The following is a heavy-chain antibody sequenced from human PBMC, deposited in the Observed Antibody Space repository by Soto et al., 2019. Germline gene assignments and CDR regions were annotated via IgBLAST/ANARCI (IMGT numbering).Heavy chain of an antibody. D-gene: IGHD1-26*01. V-gene: IGHV3-30-3*01. CDR1: GFTFSSYA. Sequence: QVQLVESGGGVVQPGRSLRLSCAASGFTFSSYAMHWVRQAPGKGLEWVAVISYDGSNKYYADSVKGRFTISRDNSKNTLYLQMNSLRAEDTAVYYCASYVEAEGATSLWGQGTLVTVSS. J-gene: IGHJ4*02. CDR2: ISYDGSNK. CDR3: ASYVEAEGATSL.